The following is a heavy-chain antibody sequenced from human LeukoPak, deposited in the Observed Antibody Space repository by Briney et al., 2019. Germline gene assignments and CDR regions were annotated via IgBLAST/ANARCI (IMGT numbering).Heavy chain of an antibody. J-gene: IGHJ5*02. CDR1: GFTFSSYA. CDR2: ISGGGGST. V-gene: IGHV3-23*01. CDR3: AKARWFGEYGA. Sequence: PGGSLRLSCAASGFTFSSYAMSWVRQAPGKGPDGVSAISGGGGSTYYADSVKGRFTISRDNSKNTLYLQMNSLRAEDTAVYYCAKARWFGEYGAWGQGTLVTVSS. D-gene: IGHD3-10*01.